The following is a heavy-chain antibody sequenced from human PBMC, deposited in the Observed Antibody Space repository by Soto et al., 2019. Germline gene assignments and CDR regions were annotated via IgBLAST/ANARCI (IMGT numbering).Heavy chain of an antibody. CDR2: IYYSGST. Sequence: SETLSLTCTVSGGCISSGGYYWSWIRQHPGKGLEWIGYIYYSGSTYYNPSLKSRVTISVDTSKNQFSLKLSSVTAADTAVYYCATTTITMVRWFDPWGQGTLVTVSS. V-gene: IGHV4-31*03. CDR1: GGCISSGGYY. J-gene: IGHJ5*02. D-gene: IGHD3-10*01. CDR3: ATTTITMVRWFDP.